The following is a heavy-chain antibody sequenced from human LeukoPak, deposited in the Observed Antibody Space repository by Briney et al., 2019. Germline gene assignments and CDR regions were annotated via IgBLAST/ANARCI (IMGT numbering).Heavy chain of an antibody. D-gene: IGHD3-10*01. Sequence: GGSLRLSCAASGFTFKTYAMSWVRQAPGKGLEWVSGIRSSGDSTYYADSVKGRFTISRDNSRTTLYPQMNSVSAEDTAVYYCAKEVRESAWFYFDYWGQGTLATVSS. V-gene: IGHV3-23*01. CDR3: AKEVRESAWFYFDY. CDR2: IRSSGDST. CDR1: GFTFKTYA. J-gene: IGHJ4*02.